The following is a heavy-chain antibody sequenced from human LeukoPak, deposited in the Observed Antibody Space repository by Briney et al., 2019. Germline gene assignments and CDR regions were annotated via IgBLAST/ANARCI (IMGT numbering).Heavy chain of an antibody. CDR1: GFTFSSYS. Sequence: GGSLRLSCAASGFTFSSYSMNWVRQAPGKGLEWVSSISSSSSYIYYADSVKGRFTISRDNAKNSLYLQMNSLRAEDTAVYYCARDLGDYYDSSGYFPSPADYWGQGTLVTVSS. CDR3: ARDLGDYYDSSGYFPSPADY. V-gene: IGHV3-21*01. CDR2: ISSSSSYI. J-gene: IGHJ4*02. D-gene: IGHD3-22*01.